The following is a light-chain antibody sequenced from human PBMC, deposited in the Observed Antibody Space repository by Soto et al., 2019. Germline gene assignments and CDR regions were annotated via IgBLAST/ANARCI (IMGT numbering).Light chain of an antibody. CDR2: GAS. CDR1: QSVSSSY. J-gene: IGKJ1*01. V-gene: IGKV3-20*01. Sequence: EIVLTQSPGTLSLSPGERATLSCRASQSVSSSYLAWYQQKPGQAPRLLVYGASSRATGIPDRFSGSGSGTDFTLTISRLEPEDFAVYFCQQCDTSRTFGQGTKVDIK. CDR3: QQCDTSRT.